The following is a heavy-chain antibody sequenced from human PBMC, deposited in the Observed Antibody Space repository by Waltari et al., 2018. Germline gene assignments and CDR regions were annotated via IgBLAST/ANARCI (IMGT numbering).Heavy chain of an antibody. CDR2: ISYDGSNK. Sequence: QVQLVESGGGVVQPGRSLRLSCAASGFTFSSYAMHWVRQAPGKGLEWVAVISYDGSNKYYADSVKGRFTISRDNSKNTLYLQMNSLRAEDTAVYYCARAYSGRGQGYWGQGTLVTVSS. CDR3: ARAYSGRGQGY. CDR1: GFTFSSYA. D-gene: IGHD1-26*01. J-gene: IGHJ4*02. V-gene: IGHV3-30-3*01.